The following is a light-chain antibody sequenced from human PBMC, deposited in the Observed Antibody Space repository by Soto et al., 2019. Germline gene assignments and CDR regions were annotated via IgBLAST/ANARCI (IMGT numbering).Light chain of an antibody. J-gene: IGKJ1*01. CDR2: GAS. CDR3: HQYGSSPQT. V-gene: IGKV3-20*01. CDR1: QSVSSSY. Sequence: EIVLTQSPGTLSFSPGERATLSCRASQSVSSSYLAWYQQKPGQAPRLLIYGASSRATGIPDRFTGSGSGTDFTLTISRLEPEDFAVFYCHQYGSSPQTFGQGTKV.